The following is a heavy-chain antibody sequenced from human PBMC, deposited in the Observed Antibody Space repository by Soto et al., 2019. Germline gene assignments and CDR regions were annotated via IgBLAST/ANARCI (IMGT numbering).Heavy chain of an antibody. CDR3: SRDHSGYCSGGSCYSNKYNWFDP. Sequence: ASVKVSCKASGYTFTSYGISWVRQAPGQGLGWMGWISAYNGNTNYAQKLQGRVTITTDTSTSTAYMELRSLRSDDTAVYYCSRDHSGYCSGGSCYSNKYNWFDPWGQGTLVTVSS. J-gene: IGHJ5*02. CDR2: ISAYNGNT. D-gene: IGHD2-15*01. CDR1: GYTFTSYG. V-gene: IGHV1-18*04.